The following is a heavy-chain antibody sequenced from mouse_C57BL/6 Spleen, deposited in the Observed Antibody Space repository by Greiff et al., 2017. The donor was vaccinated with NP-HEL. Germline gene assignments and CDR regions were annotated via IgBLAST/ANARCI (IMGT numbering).Heavy chain of an antibody. CDR2: IYPGDGDT. CDR3: ARGGDFDY. J-gene: IGHJ2*01. V-gene: IGHV1-82*01. Sequence: QVQLQQSGPELVKPGASVKISCKASGYAFSSSWMNWVKQRPGKGLEWIGRIYPGDGDTNYNGKFKGKATLTADKSSSTAYMQLSSLPSEDSAVYFCARGGDFDYWGQGTTLTVSS. CDR1: GYAFSSSW.